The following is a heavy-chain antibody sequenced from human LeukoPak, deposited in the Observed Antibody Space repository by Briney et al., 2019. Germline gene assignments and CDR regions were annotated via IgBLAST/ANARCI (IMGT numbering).Heavy chain of an antibody. D-gene: IGHD3-22*01. CDR1: GFTFSSYA. V-gene: IGHV3-23*01. Sequence: GGSLRLSCAASGFTFSSYAMSWVRQAPGKGLEWVSAISGSGGSTYYADSVKGRFTISRDNSKNTLYLQMNSLRAEDTAVYYCAKAMYYYASSGYSSFDYWGQGTLVTVSS. CDR2: ISGSGGST. J-gene: IGHJ4*02. CDR3: AKAMYYYASSGYSSFDY.